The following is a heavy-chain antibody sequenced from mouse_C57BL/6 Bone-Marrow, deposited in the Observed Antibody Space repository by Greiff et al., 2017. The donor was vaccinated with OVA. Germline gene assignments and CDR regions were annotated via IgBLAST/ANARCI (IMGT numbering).Heavy chain of an antibody. CDR2: INPSSGYT. V-gene: IGHV1-4*01. J-gene: IGHJ2*01. CDR1: GYTFTSYT. CDR3: ARCYYGSSSYFDY. Sequence: VQLVESGAELARPGASVKMSCKASGYTFTSYTMHWVKQRPGQGLEWIGYINPSSGYTKYNQKFKDKATLTADKSSSTAYMQLSSLTSEDSAVYYCARCYYGSSSYFDYWGQGTTLTVSS. D-gene: IGHD1-1*01.